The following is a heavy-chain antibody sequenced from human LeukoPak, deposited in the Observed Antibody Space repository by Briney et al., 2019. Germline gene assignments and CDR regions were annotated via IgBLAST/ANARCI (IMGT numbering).Heavy chain of an antibody. J-gene: IGHJ4*02. Sequence: GGSLRLSCAASGFTFSSYSLNWVRQAPGEGLEWASSISSGGGYIYYADSVKGRVTISRDNAKNSLYLQMNSLRAEDTALYYCARATGGFDYYFDSWGQGTLVTVSS. CDR2: ISSGGGYI. CDR3: ARATGGFDYYFDS. CDR1: GFTFSSYS. V-gene: IGHV3-21*01. D-gene: IGHD5-12*01.